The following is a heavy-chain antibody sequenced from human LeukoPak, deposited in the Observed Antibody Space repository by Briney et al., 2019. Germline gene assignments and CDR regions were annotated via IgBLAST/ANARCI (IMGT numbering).Heavy chain of an antibody. J-gene: IGHJ4*02. CDR1: GFTFSSYG. V-gene: IGHV3-30*02. CDR3: AKDGVAGTCYFDY. CDR2: IRYDGSNK. Sequence: GGSLRLSCAASGFTFSSYGMHWVRQAPGKGLEWVAVIRYDGSNKYYADSVKGRFTISRDNSKNTLYLQMNSLRAEDTAVYYCAKDGVAGTCYFDYWDQGTLVTVSS. D-gene: IGHD6-19*01.